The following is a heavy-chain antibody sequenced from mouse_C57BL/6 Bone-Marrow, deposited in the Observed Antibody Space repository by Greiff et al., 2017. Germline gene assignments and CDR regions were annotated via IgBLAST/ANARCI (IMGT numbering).Heavy chain of an antibody. J-gene: IGHJ3*01. CDR2: ISNGGGST. Sequence: EVKLVESGGGLVQPGGSLKLSCAASGFTFSDYYMYWVRQTPEKRLEWVAYISNGGGSTYYPDNVKGRFTISRDNAKNTLYLQMSRLKSEDTAMYYCARNLVYSNLFAYWGQGTLVTVSA. V-gene: IGHV5-12*01. CDR1: GFTFSDYY. CDR3: ARNLVYSNLFAY. D-gene: IGHD2-5*01.